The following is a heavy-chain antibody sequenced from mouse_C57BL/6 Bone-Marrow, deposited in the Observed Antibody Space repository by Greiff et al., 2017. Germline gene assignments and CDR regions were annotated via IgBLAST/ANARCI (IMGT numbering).Heavy chain of an antibody. CDR2: IDPENGDT. V-gene: IGHV14-4*01. Sequence: EVQLQESGAELVRPGASVKLSCTASGFNIKDAYMHWVKQRPEQGLEWIGWIDPENGDTEYASKFQGKATIPADTSSNTAYLQLSSLTSEDTAVYYCTTPRLRLLFAYWGQWTLVTVSA. CDR1: GFNIKDAY. J-gene: IGHJ3*01. D-gene: IGHD3-2*02. CDR3: TTPRLRLLFAY.